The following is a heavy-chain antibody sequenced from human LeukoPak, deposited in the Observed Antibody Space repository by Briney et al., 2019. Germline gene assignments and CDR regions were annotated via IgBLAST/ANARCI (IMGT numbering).Heavy chain of an antibody. D-gene: IGHD1-26*01. Sequence: GGSLRLSCEASGFTFSRYGMYWVRQAPGKGLEWVAFIRYDGTNKYYADSVRGRFTISRDNSQNTVYMEMNSLSPEDTAVYYCARDGSYYVFDIWGQGTMVIVSS. CDR3: ARDGSYYVFDI. V-gene: IGHV3-30*02. CDR2: IRYDGTNK. J-gene: IGHJ3*02. CDR1: GFTFSRYG.